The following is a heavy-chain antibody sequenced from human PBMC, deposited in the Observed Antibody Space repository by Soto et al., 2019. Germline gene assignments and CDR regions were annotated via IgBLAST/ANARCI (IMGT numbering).Heavy chain of an antibody. J-gene: IGHJ6*03. CDR1: GDSVSSNSAA. Sequence: QVQLQESGPGLVKPSQTLSLTCAISGDSVSSNSAAWNWIRQSPSRGLEWLGRTYYRSRWYNDYAVSVRSRITLHPDTSKNQFSLQLTSVTPEDTAVYYCAGTTSHQWYYMYVWGKGTTVTVSS. CDR2: TYYRSRWYN. D-gene: IGHD1-7*01. CDR3: AGTTSHQWYYMYV. V-gene: IGHV6-1*01.